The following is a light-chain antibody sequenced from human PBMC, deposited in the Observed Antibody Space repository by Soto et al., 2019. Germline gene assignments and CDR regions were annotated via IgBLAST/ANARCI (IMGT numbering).Light chain of an antibody. CDR2: EVS. J-gene: IGLJ1*01. CDR3: TSYASSRSLV. CDR1: SSDVGGYNF. Sequence: QSVLTHPASVSGSPGQSITISCTGTSSDVGGYNFVSWYQHHPGKAPELMIYEVSKRPSGVSDRFSVSNSGNTASLTLPPLQADDEGDYYCTSYASSRSLVFGSGTKVTVL. V-gene: IGLV2-14*01.